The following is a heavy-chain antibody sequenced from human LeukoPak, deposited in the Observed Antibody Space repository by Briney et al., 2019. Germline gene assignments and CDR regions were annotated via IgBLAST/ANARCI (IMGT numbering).Heavy chain of an antibody. D-gene: IGHD4-17*01. CDR3: ASPSLMSGEPSYFDF. CDR2: VYYTGST. J-gene: IGHJ4*02. CDR1: GGSISNYY. V-gene: IGHV4-59*08. Sequence: SETLSLTCTVSGGSISNYYWSWIRQPPGKGLEWIGFVYYTGSTTSNPSLKSRVTISVDTSKNQFSLNLTSVTAADTAMYYCASPSLMSGEPSYFDFWGQGTLVSVSA.